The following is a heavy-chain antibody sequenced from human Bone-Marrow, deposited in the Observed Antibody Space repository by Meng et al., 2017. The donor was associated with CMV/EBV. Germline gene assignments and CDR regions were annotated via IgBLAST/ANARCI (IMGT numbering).Heavy chain of an antibody. J-gene: IGHJ6*02. CDR2: INPNSGGT. Sequence: ASVKVSCKASGYTFTGYYMHWVRQAPGQGLEWMGWINPNSGGTNYAQKFQGRVTMTRDTSISTAYMELSRLRSDDTAVYYCARATYGGYYYYGMDVWGQGTTDTVSS. CDR3: ARATYGGYYYYGMDV. CDR1: GYTFTGYY. D-gene: IGHD4/OR15-4a*01. V-gene: IGHV1-2*02.